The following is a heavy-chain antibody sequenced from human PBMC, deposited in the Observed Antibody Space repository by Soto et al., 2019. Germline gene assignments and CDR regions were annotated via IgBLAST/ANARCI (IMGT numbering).Heavy chain of an antibody. CDR2: IYYSGST. CDR3: ARALGGIDTFDY. V-gene: IGHV4-61*01. CDR1: GGSVSSGSYY. J-gene: IGHJ4*02. Sequence: SETLSLTCTVSGGSVSSGSYYWSWIRQPPGKGLEWIGYIYYSGSTNYNPSLKSRVTISVDTSKNQFSLKLSSVTAADTAVYYCARALGGIDTFDYWGPGTLVTVSS. D-gene: IGHD2-15*01.